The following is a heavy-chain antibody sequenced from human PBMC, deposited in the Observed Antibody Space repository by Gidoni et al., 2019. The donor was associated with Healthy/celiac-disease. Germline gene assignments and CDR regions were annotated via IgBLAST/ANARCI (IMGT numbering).Heavy chain of an antibody. CDR3: AKVKDATYYYDSSGYYDY. D-gene: IGHD3-22*01. J-gene: IGHJ4*02. Sequence: EVQLVESGGGLVQPGGSLRPSCAASGFTFSSYAMSWVRQAPGKGLEWVSAISGSGGSTYYADSVKGRFTISRDNSKSTLYLQMNSLRAEDTAVYYCAKVKDATYYYDSSGYYDYWGQGTLVTVSS. V-gene: IGHV3-23*04. CDR1: GFTFSSYA. CDR2: ISGSGGST.